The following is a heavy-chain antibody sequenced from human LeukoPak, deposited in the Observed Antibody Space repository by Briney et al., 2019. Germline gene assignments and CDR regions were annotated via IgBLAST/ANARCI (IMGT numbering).Heavy chain of an antibody. J-gene: IGHJ4*02. V-gene: IGHV3-30*02. CDR3: ARGPSGYHNI. D-gene: IGHD5-12*01. CDR1: GFTFSSYG. Sequence: GGSLRLSCAASGFTFSSYGMHWVRQAPGKGLEWVAFIRYDGSNKYYADSVKGRFTISRDNSKNTLYLHVNSLRAEDTAVYYCARGPSGYHNIGGQGTLVTVSS. CDR2: IRYDGSNK.